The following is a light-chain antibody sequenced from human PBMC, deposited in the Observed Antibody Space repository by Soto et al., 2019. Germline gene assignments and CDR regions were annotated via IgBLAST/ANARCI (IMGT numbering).Light chain of an antibody. CDR2: DAS. J-gene: IGKJ5*01. Sequence: ESVLTQSPGTLSLSPGERATLSCRASQSVSSYLAWYQQKPGQAPRLLIYDASNRATGIPARFSGSGSGTDFTLTISSLEPEDFAVYYCQQRSNRPITFGQGTRLEIK. CDR3: QQRSNRPIT. CDR1: QSVSSY. V-gene: IGKV3-11*01.